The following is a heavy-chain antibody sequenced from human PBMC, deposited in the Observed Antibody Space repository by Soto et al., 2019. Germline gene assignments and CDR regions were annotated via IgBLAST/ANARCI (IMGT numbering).Heavy chain of an antibody. CDR3: ARREIQGPIDY. J-gene: IGHJ4*02. CDR2: IYYSGTT. Sequence: QVQLQESGPGLVKPSDTLSLTCAVSGYSISSSNWWGWIRQPPGKGLEWIGDIYYSGTTYYNPSLKSRVTLSVDTSKNQFSLKLTSVTAVDTAVYYCARREIQGPIDYWGQGTLVTVSS. D-gene: IGHD1-26*01. CDR1: GYSISSSNW. V-gene: IGHV4-28*01.